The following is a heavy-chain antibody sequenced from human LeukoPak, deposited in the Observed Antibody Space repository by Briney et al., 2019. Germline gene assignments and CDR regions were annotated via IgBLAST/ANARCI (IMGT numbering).Heavy chain of an antibody. CDR3: ARGQVIAVAGTFDY. V-gene: IGHV3-21*01. Sequence: GGSLRLSCAASGFTFSSYSMNWVRQAPGKGLEWVSSISSSSSYIYYADSVKGRSTISRDNAKNSLYLQMNSLRAEDTAVYYCARGQVIAVAGTFDYWGQGTLVTVSS. J-gene: IGHJ4*02. CDR1: GFTFSSYS. D-gene: IGHD6-19*01. CDR2: ISSSSSYI.